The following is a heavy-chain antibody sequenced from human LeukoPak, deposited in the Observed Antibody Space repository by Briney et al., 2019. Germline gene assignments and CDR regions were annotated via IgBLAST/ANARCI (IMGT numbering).Heavy chain of an antibody. D-gene: IGHD2-8*02. CDR3: ARAAKDIVLVVEEPDVRYYFDR. CDR1: GGSMSGYY. J-gene: IGHJ4*02. Sequence: SETLSLTGNGSGGSMSGYYWSWLRQPPGKGLEGMGYIYYSGSTDYNPSLKSLVTISLDTFKNQLSLRLSPVTAADTAVYYCARAAKDIVLVVEEPDVRYYFDRWGQGTLVAVSS. CDR2: IYYSGST. V-gene: IGHV4-59*01.